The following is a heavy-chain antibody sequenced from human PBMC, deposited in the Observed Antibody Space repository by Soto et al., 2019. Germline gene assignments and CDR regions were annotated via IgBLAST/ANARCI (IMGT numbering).Heavy chain of an antibody. V-gene: IGHV1-69*02. CDR3: ARGGGDYIDY. CDR1: GGTFSSYT. D-gene: IGHD4-17*01. CDR2: IIPILGIA. J-gene: IGHJ4*02. Sequence: QVQLVQSGAEVKKPGSSVKVSCKASGGTFSSYTISWVRQAPGQGLEWMGRIIPILGIANYAQKFQGRVKISXDKSTRTAYMELSSLRSEDTAVYYCARGGGDYIDYWGQGTLVTVSS.